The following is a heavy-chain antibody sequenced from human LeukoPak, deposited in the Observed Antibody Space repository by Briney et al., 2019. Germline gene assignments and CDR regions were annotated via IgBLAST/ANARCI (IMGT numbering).Heavy chain of an antibody. CDR1: DDSITMYY. Sequence: SETLSLTCSVSDDSITMYYWTWIRQPPGKGLEWIGYVDHTGSTNFNPSLNGRVSISRDTTKNLFSLRLRSVTAADTAVYYCARVRSYFNAFDIWGQGTMVTVSS. CDR3: ARVRSYFNAFDI. D-gene: IGHD1-26*01. V-gene: IGHV4-59*12. J-gene: IGHJ3*02. CDR2: VDHTGST.